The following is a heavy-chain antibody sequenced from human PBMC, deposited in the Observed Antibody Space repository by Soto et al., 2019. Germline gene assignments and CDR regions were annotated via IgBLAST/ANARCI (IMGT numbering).Heavy chain of an antibody. CDR1: EFTFSPYP. V-gene: IGHV3-30*09. CDR2: ISFDGATK. J-gene: IGHJ6*02. CDR3: AKDQSASSNSYHAMDA. D-gene: IGHD6-6*01. Sequence: QEQLVESGGGVVQPGRPLRLSCAASEFTFSPYPMHRVRQAPGKGLEWVAVISFDGATKYYADSVKGRFAISRDNSMNTLYLQMNSLRTEDTAVYYCAKDQSASSNSYHAMDAWGPGTTVTVSS.